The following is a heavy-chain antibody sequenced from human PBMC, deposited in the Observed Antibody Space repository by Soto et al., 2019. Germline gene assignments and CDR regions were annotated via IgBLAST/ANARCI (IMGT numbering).Heavy chain of an antibody. D-gene: IGHD5-18*01. CDR1: GFTFSSFV. CDR3: AGPGYSSQDY. CDR2: ISGSGDGT. Sequence: PGGSLRLSCAASGFTFSSFVLSWVRQAPGKGLEWVSAISGSGDGTDYADSVKGRFTISRDNSKNTLYLQMNSLRAEDTAVYYCAGPGYSSQDYWGQGALVTVSS. V-gene: IGHV3-23*01. J-gene: IGHJ4*02.